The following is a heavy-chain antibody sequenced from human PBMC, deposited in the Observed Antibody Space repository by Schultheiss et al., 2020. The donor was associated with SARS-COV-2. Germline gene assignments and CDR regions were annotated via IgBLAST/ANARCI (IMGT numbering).Heavy chain of an antibody. D-gene: IGHD4-11*01. CDR2: IKQDGSEK. CDR3: ARTTTVSAGVIYYYYGMDV. Sequence: GGSLRLSCAASGFTFSSYWMNWVRQAPGKGLEWVANIKQDGSEKYYVDSVKGRFTISRDNAKNSLYLQMNSLRAEDTAVYYCARTTTVSAGVIYYYYGMDVWGQGTTVTVSS. CDR1: GFTFSSYW. V-gene: IGHV3-7*03. J-gene: IGHJ6*02.